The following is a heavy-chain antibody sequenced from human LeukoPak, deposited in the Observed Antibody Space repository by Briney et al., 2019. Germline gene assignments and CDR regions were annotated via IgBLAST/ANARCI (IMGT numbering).Heavy chain of an antibody. D-gene: IGHD6-19*01. CDR3: AKGIGDSSEDAFDI. Sequence: GGSLRLSCAASGFTFDDYAMHWVRQAPGKGLEWVSGISWNSGSIGYADSVKGRFTISRDNAKNSLYLQMNSLRAEDTALYYCAKGIGDSSEDAFDIWGQGTMVTVSS. V-gene: IGHV3-9*01. J-gene: IGHJ3*02. CDR1: GFTFDDYA. CDR2: ISWNSGSI.